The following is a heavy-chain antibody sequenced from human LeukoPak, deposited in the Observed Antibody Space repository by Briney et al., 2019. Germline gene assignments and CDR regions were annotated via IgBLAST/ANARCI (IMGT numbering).Heavy chain of an antibody. CDR1: GYTFTGYY. CDR3: ARAGGGIFSFDY. J-gene: IGHJ4*02. V-gene: IGHV1-2*02. CDR2: INPNSGGT. D-gene: IGHD2-15*01. Sequence: ASVKVSCKASGYTFTGYYMHGVRQAPGQGLEWMGWINPNSGGTNYAQKFQGRVTITRDTSISTAHMELSKLRADDTAVYYCARAGGGIFSFDYWGQGTLVTVSS.